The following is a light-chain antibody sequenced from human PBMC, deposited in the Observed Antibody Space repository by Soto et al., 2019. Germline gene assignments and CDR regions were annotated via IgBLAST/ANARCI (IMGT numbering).Light chain of an antibody. Sequence: DIQMTQSPSTLSASVGDRVTITCRASQSISTWLAWYQQKPGKAPKLLLYKASSLRNGVPSRFSGSGSGTEFTLTIYSLQPDDFASDYCQQYNGYPHTFGQGTKLEIK. CDR1: QSISTW. CDR3: QQYNGYPHT. CDR2: KAS. J-gene: IGKJ2*01. V-gene: IGKV1-5*03.